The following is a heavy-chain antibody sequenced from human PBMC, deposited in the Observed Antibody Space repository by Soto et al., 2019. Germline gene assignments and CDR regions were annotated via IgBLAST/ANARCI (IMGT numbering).Heavy chain of an antibody. Sequence: ASVKVSCKASGYTFIGYYIHWIRQAPGQGLEWMGWISPSNGDTEFAPKFQGRVTVTRDTSLSTVYLTPSRLESDDTAVYYCTWAGVIPFFSYWGQGTQVTVSS. D-gene: IGHD3-10*01. CDR1: GYTFIGYY. J-gene: IGHJ4*02. V-gene: IGHV1-2*02. CDR2: ISPSNGDT. CDR3: TWAGVIPFFSY.